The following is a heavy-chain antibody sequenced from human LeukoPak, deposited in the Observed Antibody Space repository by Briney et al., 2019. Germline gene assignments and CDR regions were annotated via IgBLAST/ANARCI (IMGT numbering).Heavy chain of an antibody. Sequence: PGGSLRLSCAASGPTFSGSAMHWVRQASGKGLEWVGRIRSKANSYATAYAASVKGRFTISRDDSKNTAYLQMNSLKTEDTAVYYCARGLYSGWYVYWGQGTLVTVSS. D-gene: IGHD6-19*01. CDR2: IRSKANSYAT. V-gene: IGHV3-73*01. CDR1: GPTFSGSA. CDR3: ARGLYSGWYVY. J-gene: IGHJ4*02.